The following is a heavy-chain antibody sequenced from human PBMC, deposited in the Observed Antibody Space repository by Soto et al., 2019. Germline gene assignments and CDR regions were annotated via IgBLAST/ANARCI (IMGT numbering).Heavy chain of an antibody. D-gene: IGHD5-18*01. CDR1: GGTFSSYA. J-gene: IGHJ4*02. CDR3: ARGAMAYFHS. V-gene: IGHV1-69*13. CDR2: IIPIFGTA. Sequence: GASVKVSCKASGGTFSSYAISWVRQAPGQGLEWMGGIIPIFGTANYAQKFQGRVTITADESTSTAYMELSSLRSEDTAVYFCARGAMAYFHSWGQGTVVTAPQ.